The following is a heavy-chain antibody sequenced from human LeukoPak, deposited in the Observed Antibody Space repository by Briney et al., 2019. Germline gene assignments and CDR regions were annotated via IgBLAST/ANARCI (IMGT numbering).Heavy chain of an antibody. D-gene: IGHD3-22*01. CDR2: IYYSGST. CDR3: ASHYYDSSDYPEYFQH. Sequence: SETLSLTCTVSGGSISSGGYYWSWIRQHPGKGLEWIGYIYYSGSTYYNPSLKSRVTISVDTSKNQFSLKLSSVTAADTAVYYCASHYYDSSDYPEYFQHWGQGTLVTVSS. V-gene: IGHV4-30-4*08. CDR1: GGSISSGGYY. J-gene: IGHJ1*01.